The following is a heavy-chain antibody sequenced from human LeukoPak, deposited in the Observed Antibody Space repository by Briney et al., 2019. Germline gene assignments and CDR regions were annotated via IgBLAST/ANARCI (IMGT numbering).Heavy chain of an antibody. CDR2: IYAGGNT. J-gene: IGHJ5*01. D-gene: IGHD4-23*01. CDR3: VGGHDLEFEF. Sequence: GGSLRLSCAASGFSVGTNYMTWVRQVPGKGLEWVSMIYAGGNTYYRDSVKGRFTISRDSSKNTVFLHMSGLRDDDTAVYYCVGGHDLEFEFWGQGTLVIVSS. CDR1: GFSVGTNY. V-gene: IGHV3-53*01.